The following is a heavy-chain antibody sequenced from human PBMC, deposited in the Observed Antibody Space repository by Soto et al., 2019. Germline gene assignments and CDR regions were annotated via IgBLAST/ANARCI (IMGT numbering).Heavy chain of an antibody. V-gene: IGHV4-59*01. CDR3: ARGCIGTSCLDS. Sequence: SETLSLTCTVSGGSISIYYLSWIRQPPGKGLEWIGYIYYSGSTTYNPSLKSRVTISVDTSKNQFSLKLSSVTAADTAVYYCARGCIGTSCLDSWGQGTLVTVSS. CDR2: IYYSGST. CDR1: GGSISIYY. J-gene: IGHJ5*01. D-gene: IGHD2-8*01.